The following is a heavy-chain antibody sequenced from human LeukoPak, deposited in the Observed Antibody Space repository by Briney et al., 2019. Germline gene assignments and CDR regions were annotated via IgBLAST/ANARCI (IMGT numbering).Heavy chain of an antibody. Sequence: SETLSLTCTVSGGSLSSYYWSWIRQPPGKGLEWIGHISYSGNTNYKPSLKSRVTISVDTSKNQFSLKLISVTAADTAVYYCARDHSSSWSYFDYWGQGTLVTVSS. CDR3: ARDHSSSWSYFDY. CDR2: ISYSGNT. D-gene: IGHD6-13*01. V-gene: IGHV4-59*01. J-gene: IGHJ4*02. CDR1: GGSLSSYY.